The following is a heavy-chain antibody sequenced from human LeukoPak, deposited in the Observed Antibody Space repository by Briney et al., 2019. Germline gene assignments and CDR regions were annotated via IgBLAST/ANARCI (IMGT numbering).Heavy chain of an antibody. CDR1: GFTFSNAW. J-gene: IGHJ4*02. CDR3: TTTDSSGSYSLPPHDY. CDR2: IKSKTDGGTT. V-gene: IGHV3-15*01. D-gene: IGHD1-26*01. Sequence: GGSLRLSCAASGFTFSNAWMSWVRQAPGKGLEWVGRIKSKTDGGTTDYAAPVKGRFTISRDDSKNTLYLQMNSLKTEDTAVYYCTTTDSSGSYSLPPHDYWAREPWSPSPQ.